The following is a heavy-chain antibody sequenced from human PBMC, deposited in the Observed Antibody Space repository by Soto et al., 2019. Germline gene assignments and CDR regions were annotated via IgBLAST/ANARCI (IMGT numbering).Heavy chain of an antibody. CDR3: ARDPVTITFVGVIVPGRDAFDI. Sequence: QVQLVQSGAEVKKPGSSVKVSCKASGGTFSRYAVNWVRQAPGQGLEWMGGIIPMSGTAKFAQKFQGRVTITADKSTSAAYMELSSLRSEDTAVYYCARDPVTITFVGVIVPGRDAFDIWGQGTMVTVPS. CDR1: GGTFSRYA. D-gene: IGHD3-16*02. J-gene: IGHJ3*02. CDR2: IIPMSGTA. V-gene: IGHV1-69*06.